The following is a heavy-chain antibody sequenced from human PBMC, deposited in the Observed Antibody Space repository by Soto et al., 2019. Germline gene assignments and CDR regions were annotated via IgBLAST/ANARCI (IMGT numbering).Heavy chain of an antibody. CDR2: IKQDGSEK. J-gene: IGHJ6*02. CDR1: GFTFSSYW. D-gene: IGHD4-17*01. Sequence: GGSVRLPCATSGFTFSSYWISWVRQAPGKGLEWVANIKQDGSEKYYVDSVKGRFTISRDNAKNSLYLQMNSLRAEDTAVYYCASGMPDDYGDYGYYYGMDVWGQGTTVTVSS. V-gene: IGHV3-7*03. CDR3: ASGMPDDYGDYGYYYGMDV.